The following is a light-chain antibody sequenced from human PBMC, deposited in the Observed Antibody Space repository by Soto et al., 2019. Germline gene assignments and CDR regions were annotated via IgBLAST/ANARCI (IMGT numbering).Light chain of an antibody. CDR3: QPYTNSPEWT. Sequence: ELVLTQSPGTLSLSPGERATLSCRASQSVSGNFLAWYQQKPGQAPRLLIYGASTKATAIPDRFSGSGSGTDFACTLSSLEPEYFAVYHCQPYTNSPEWTFGQGTKVEIK. CDR1: QSVSGNF. V-gene: IGKV3-20*01. J-gene: IGKJ1*01. CDR2: GAS.